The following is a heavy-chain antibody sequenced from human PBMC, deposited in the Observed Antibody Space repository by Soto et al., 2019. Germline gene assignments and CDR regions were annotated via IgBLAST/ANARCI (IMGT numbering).Heavy chain of an antibody. CDR1: GFTFSSYS. V-gene: IGHV3-48*02. CDR2: ISSSSSTI. CDR3: ARHYGDYGAFDI. D-gene: IGHD4-17*01. J-gene: IGHJ3*02. Sequence: EVQLVESGGGLVQPGGSLRLSCAASGFTFSSYSMNWVRQAPGKGLEWVSYISSSSSTIYYADSVKGRFTISRDNAKNSLYLQMHSLRDEDTAVYYCARHYGDYGAFDIWGQGTMVTVSS.